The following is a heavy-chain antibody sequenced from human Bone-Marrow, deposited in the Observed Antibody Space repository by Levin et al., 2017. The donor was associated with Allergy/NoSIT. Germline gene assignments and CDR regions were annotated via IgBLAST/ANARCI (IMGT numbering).Heavy chain of an antibody. Sequence: PSETLSLTCTVSGGSISGYYWSWIRQPPEKGLEWIGYIYYSGSTKYNASLKSRVTISVDTSKNQFSLKLTSVTAADTAVYYCARAIPSGGNSYYYYMDVWGKGTTVTVSS. J-gene: IGHJ6*03. CDR1: GGSISGYY. V-gene: IGHV4-59*01. CDR3: ARAIPSGGNSYYYYMDV. CDR2: IYYSGST. D-gene: IGHD2-8*02.